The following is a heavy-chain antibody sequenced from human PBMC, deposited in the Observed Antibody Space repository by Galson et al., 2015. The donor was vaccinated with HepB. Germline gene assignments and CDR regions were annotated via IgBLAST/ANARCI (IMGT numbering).Heavy chain of an antibody. CDR2: ISGSDGST. CDR3: AKGADYYDSSGYYYRRYYFDY. Sequence: SLRLSCAASGFTFSSYGMSWVRQAPGKGLEWVSTISGSDGSTYYADSVKGRFTISRDNSKNTLYLQMNSLRADDTAVFYCAKGADYYDSSGYYYRRYYFDYWGQGTLVTVSS. CDR1: GFTFSSYG. D-gene: IGHD3-22*01. J-gene: IGHJ4*02. V-gene: IGHV3-23*01.